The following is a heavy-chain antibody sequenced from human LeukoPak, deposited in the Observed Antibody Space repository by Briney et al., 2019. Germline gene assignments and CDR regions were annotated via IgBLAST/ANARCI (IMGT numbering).Heavy chain of an antibody. J-gene: IGHJ4*02. CDR1: GFTFSSYG. Sequence: PGGSLRLSCAASGFTFSSYGMHWVRQAPGKGLEWVAVISYDGINKYYADSVKGRFTISRDNAKNTLYLQMNSLRAEDTAVYYCAGDLISGSGSLGYWGQGTLVTVSS. D-gene: IGHD3-10*01. CDR3: AGDLISGSGSLGY. CDR2: ISYDGINK. V-gene: IGHV3-30*03.